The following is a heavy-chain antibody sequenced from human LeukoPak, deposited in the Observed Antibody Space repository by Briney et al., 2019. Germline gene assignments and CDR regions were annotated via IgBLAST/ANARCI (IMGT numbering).Heavy chain of an antibody. V-gene: IGHV1-8*03. D-gene: IGHD3-3*01. Sequence: GASVKVSCKASGYTFTSYDINWVRQATGQGLEWMGWMNPNSGNTGYAQKFQGRVTITRNTSISTAYMELSSLRSEDTAVYYCARSYYDFWSGYHAFDIWGQGTMVTVSS. J-gene: IGHJ3*02. CDR2: MNPNSGNT. CDR3: ARSYYDFWSGYHAFDI. CDR1: GYTFTSYD.